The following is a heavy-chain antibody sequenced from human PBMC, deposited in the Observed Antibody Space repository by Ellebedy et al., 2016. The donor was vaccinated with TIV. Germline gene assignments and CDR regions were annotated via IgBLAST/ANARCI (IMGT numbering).Heavy chain of an antibody. V-gene: IGHV3-30*03. D-gene: IGHD3-10*01. J-gene: IGHJ4*02. CDR3: AREGAHGSWFYDY. Sequence: PGGSLRLSFAASGFTFSNHGMHWVRQAQGKGLEGLGVISRDGHVQFYAASLRGRFIISRDNSMSTVDLIMNSLRPEDTTVYYCAREGAHGSWFYDYWGQGTLVTVSS. CDR1: GFTFSNHG. CDR2: ISRDGHVQ.